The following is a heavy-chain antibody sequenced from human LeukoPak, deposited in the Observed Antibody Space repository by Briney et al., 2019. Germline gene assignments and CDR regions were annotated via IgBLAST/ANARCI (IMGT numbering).Heavy chain of an antibody. CDR1: GFPFSDYL. V-gene: IGHV3-7*03. CDR3: TVFGDSNH. J-gene: IGHJ5*02. D-gene: IGHD4-17*01. CDR2: IKQDGSEK. Sequence: GGSLRLSCFASGFPFSDYLLTWVRQAPGKGLEWVANIKQDGSEKYYVDSVRGRFTISRDNTKNSLYLQINSLRAEDTAVYYCTVFGDSNHWGQGTLVTVSS.